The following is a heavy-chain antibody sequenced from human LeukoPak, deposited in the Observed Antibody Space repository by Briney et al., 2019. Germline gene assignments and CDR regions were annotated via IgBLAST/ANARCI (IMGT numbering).Heavy chain of an antibody. CDR2: IGSSSS. Sequence: PGGSLRLSCAASGFTFSDYSVNWVRQAPGKGLEWVSSIGSSSSYYADSVKGRFTISRDNAKNSLYLQMNSLRTEDTAVYYCTRGSFRGYSYGLPPDYWGQGALVTVSS. J-gene: IGHJ4*02. D-gene: IGHD5-18*01. CDR1: GFTFSDYS. V-gene: IGHV3-21*01. CDR3: TRGSFRGYSYGLPPDY.